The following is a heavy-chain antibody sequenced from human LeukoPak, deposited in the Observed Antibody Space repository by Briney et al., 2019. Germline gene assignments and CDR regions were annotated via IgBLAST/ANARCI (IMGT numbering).Heavy chain of an antibody. J-gene: IGHJ4*02. Sequence: PGGSLRLSCAASGFTFSTYAMNWVRQAPGKGLEWVSGISGSGGSTYYADSVKGRFTISRDNSKNTLYLQLNSLRAEDTATYYCAKDHKANSGSATLFDFWGQGTLVTVSS. CDR3: AKDHKANSGSATLFDF. CDR1: GFTFSTYA. CDR2: ISGSGGST. V-gene: IGHV3-23*01. D-gene: IGHD1-26*01.